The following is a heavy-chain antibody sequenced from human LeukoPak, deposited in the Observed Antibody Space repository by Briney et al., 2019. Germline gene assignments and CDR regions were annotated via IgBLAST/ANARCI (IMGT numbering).Heavy chain of an antibody. Sequence: ASVKLSCTASGATFSSYAISWVRRAPGQRLEWRGRFIPILGIANSAQKYQGRVTITADKSTSTAYMELSSLRAEDKDVYYCGRVLWVGATDSHPLTYYYGMHVGGQGTTVSVSS. D-gene: IGHD1-26*01. J-gene: IGHJ6*01. CDR1: GATFSSYA. CDR3: GRVLWVGATDSHPLTYYYGMHV. CDR2: FIPILGIA. V-gene: IGHV1-69*04.